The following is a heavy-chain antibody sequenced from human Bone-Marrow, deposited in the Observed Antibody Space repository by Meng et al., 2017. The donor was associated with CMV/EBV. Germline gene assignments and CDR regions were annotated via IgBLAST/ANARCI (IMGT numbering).Heavy chain of an antibody. CDR2: INPDSGGT. V-gene: IGHV1-2*02. D-gene: IGHD5-18*01. J-gene: IGHJ4*02. CDR3: ARGSDRYGSSLSD. CDR1: GYTFSAYY. Sequence: ASVKVSCKASGYTFSAYYMHWVRQAPGQGLEWMGWINPDSGGTDYAQNFQGRVTMTRDTSISTAYMDLSRLRSDDTAVYYCARGSDRYGSSLSDWGQGTLVTVSS.